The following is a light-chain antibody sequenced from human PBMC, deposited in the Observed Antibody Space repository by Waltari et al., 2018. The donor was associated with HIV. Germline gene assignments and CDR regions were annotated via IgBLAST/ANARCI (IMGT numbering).Light chain of an antibody. J-gene: IGLJ1*01. CDR1: NSNIRSVYD. CDR2: GNS. V-gene: IGLV1-40*01. Sequence: QSVLTQPPSVSGAPGQRVPISCTGSNSNIRSVYDVPWYQQVPGTVPNLLIYGNSNRPSGVPDRISGSKSGSSASLAISGLQADDEADYYCQSYDSSLSGFIFGTGTRVTVL. CDR3: QSYDSSLSGFI.